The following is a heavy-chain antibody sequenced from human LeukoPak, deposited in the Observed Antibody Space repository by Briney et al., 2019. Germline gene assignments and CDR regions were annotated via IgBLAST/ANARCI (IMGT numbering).Heavy chain of an antibody. CDR3: ARVFSPGYSYGFDY. J-gene: IGHJ4*02. V-gene: IGHV3-48*04. CDR2: ISSSSSTI. CDR1: GFTFSSYS. Sequence: GGSLRLSCAASGFTFSSYSMNWVRQAPGKGLEWVSYISSSSSTIYYADSVKGRFTISRDNAKNSLYLQMNSLRAEDTAVYYCARVFSPGYSYGFDYWGQGTLVTVSS. D-gene: IGHD5-18*01.